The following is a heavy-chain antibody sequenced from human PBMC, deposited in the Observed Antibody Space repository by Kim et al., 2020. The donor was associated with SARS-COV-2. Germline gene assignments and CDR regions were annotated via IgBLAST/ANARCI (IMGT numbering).Heavy chain of an antibody. D-gene: IGHD1-1*01. V-gene: IGHV1-3*01. J-gene: IGHJ3*02. CDR3: ARSEELEGAFDI. Sequence: KYSQKFQGRVTITRDTSASTAYMELSSLRSEDTAVYYCARSEELEGAFDIWGQGTMVTVSS.